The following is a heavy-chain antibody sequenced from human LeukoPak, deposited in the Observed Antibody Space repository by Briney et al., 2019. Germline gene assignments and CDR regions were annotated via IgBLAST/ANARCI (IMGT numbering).Heavy chain of an antibody. Sequence: ASVKVSCKVSGYTLTELSMHWVRQAPGKRLEWMGGFDPEDGETIYAQKFQGRVTMTEDTSTDTAYMELSSLRSEDTAVYYCATEGGLYYYDSSGYYNWFDPWGQGTLVTVSS. CDR2: FDPEDGET. V-gene: IGHV1-24*01. J-gene: IGHJ5*02. D-gene: IGHD3-22*01. CDR1: GYTLTELS. CDR3: ATEGGLYYYDSSGYYNWFDP.